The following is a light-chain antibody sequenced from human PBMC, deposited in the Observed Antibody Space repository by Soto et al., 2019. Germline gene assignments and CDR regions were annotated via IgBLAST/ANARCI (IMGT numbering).Light chain of an antibody. CDR1: QSVLYSSNNKNY. CDR2: WAS. V-gene: IGKV4-1*01. CDR3: QQYFSSPQT. Sequence: DIVMTQSPDSLAVSLGERATINCKSSQSVLYSSNNKNYLAWYQQKPGQPPKLLIYWASTRESGVPDRFSGSGSGPDFTLTISTLQAEDVAVYHCQQYFSSPQTFGQGTKVEIK. J-gene: IGKJ1*01.